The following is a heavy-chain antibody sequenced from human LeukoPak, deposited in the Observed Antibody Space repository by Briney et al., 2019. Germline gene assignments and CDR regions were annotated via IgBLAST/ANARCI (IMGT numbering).Heavy chain of an antibody. CDR1: GGSINSGNYY. Sequence: SQTLSLTCTVSGGSINSGNYYWSWMRQPAGKGLEWIGYIYYSGSTNYNSSLKSRVTISVDTSKNQFSLKLSSVTAADTAVYYCARRSNRLSSRVSYYYMDVWGKGTTVTVSS. D-gene: IGHD2-2*01. CDR3: ARRSNRLSSRVSYYYMDV. V-gene: IGHV4-61*10. J-gene: IGHJ6*03. CDR2: IYYSGST.